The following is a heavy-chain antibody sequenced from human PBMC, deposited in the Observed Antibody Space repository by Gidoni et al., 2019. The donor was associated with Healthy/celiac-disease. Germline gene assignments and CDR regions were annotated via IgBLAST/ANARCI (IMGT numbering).Heavy chain of an antibody. Sequence: EVQLVESGGGLVQPGGSLRLSCAASGCPFSSDWRSLVRQAPGKGLEWVDNIKQDGSEKDYVESVKGRFTIARDNAKNSLYLQMNSLRAEDTAVYYCARDLRRSPRGRAFDIWGQGTMVTVSS. D-gene: IGHD4-17*01. CDR3: ARDLRRSPRGRAFDI. J-gene: IGHJ3*02. V-gene: IGHV3-7*01. CDR2: IKQDGSEK. CDR1: GCPFSSDW.